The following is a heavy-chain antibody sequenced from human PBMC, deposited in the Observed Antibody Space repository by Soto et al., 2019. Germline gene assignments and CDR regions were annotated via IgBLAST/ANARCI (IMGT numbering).Heavy chain of an antibody. CDR3: ARDLLLYRSQRYYYDSSGYPGASHTTDGGMDV. Sequence: LRLSCAASGFTFRSYSMNWVRQAPGEGLEWVSSISSSSTHINYADSLKGRFTISRDNAKDSLYLQMNSLRAEDTAVYYCARDLLLYRSQRYYYDSSGYPGASHTTDGGMDVWGQGTTVTVSS. V-gene: IGHV3-21*01. J-gene: IGHJ6*02. CDR2: ISSSSTHI. CDR1: GFTFRSYS. D-gene: IGHD3-22*01.